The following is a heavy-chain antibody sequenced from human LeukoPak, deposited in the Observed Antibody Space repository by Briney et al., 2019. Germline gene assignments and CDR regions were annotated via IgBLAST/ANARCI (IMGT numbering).Heavy chain of an antibody. V-gene: IGHV4-59*01. D-gene: IGHD2-2*01. CDR3: ATEYCSSSTCRFEY. CDR1: GGSTSSYY. J-gene: IGHJ4*02. CDR2: IYNSGST. Sequence: SETLSFTCIVSGGSTSSYYWSWIRQPPGKGLEWIGYIYNSGSTNYNPSLKSRVTISGDTSKNQLSLKLTSVTAADTAVYYCATEYCSSSTCRFEYWGQGTLVTVSS.